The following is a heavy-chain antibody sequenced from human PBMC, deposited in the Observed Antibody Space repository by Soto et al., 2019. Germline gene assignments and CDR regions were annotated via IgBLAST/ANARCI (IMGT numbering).Heavy chain of an antibody. Sequence: SETLSLTCTVSGGSISSYYWSWIRQPPGKGLEWIGYIYYSGSTNYNPSLKSRVTISVDTSKNQFSLKLSSVTAADTAVYYCARPIAVAVVDAFDIWGQGTMVTVSS. V-gene: IGHV4-59*08. J-gene: IGHJ3*02. CDR3: ARPIAVAVVDAFDI. CDR1: GGSISSYY. CDR2: IYYSGST. D-gene: IGHD6-19*01.